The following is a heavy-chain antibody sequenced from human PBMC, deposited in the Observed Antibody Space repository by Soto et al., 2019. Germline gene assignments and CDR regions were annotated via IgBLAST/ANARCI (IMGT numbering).Heavy chain of an antibody. Sequence: QVQLVESGGGVVQPGRSLRLSCAASGFTYSNYGMHWVRQAPGRGLEWVATISYDGTTKHYTDSVKGRFTSSRDTFTNTVYLQVNGLRAEDTAVDYCAKDEGAYFTRYYFDSWGPGTMSTVSS. V-gene: IGHV3-30*18. CDR1: GFTYSNYG. D-gene: IGHD1-20*01. CDR3: AKDEGAYFTRYYFDS. J-gene: IGHJ4*02. CDR2: ISYDGTTK.